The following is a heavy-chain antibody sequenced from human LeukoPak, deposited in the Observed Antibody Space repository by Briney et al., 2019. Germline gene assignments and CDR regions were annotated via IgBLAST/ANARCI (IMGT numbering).Heavy chain of an antibody. D-gene: IGHD4-17*01. V-gene: IGHV3-23*01. CDR2: ISGSSVNT. Sequence: PSETLSLTCTVSGGSISSGGYYWSWVRQAPAKGLEWVSAISGSSVNTKYADSVRGRFSSSRDNSKNTLYLHIDSLRAEDTAVYYCAKGHGDWPGNYFDDWGQGTLVSVSS. CDR3: AKGHGDWPGNYFDD. CDR1: GGSISSGGYY. J-gene: IGHJ4*02.